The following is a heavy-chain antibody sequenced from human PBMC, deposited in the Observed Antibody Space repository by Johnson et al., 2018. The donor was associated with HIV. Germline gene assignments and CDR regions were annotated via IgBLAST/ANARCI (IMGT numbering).Heavy chain of an antibody. CDR3: AKGLKLGSGDDAFDI. D-gene: IGHD7-27*01. CDR2: ISYDGSNK. J-gene: IGHJ3*02. Sequence: MQLVESGGGLIQPGGSLRLSCAASGFTFSSYAMHWVRQAPGKGLEWVAVISYDGSNKYYADSVKGRFTISRDNSKNTLYLQMNSLRAEDTAVYYCAKGLKLGSGDDAFDIWGQGTMVTVSS. CDR1: GFTFSSYA. V-gene: IGHV3-30*04.